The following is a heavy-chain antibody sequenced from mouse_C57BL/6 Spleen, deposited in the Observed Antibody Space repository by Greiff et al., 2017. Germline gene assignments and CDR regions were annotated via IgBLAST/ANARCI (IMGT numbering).Heavy chain of an antibody. J-gene: IGHJ2*01. D-gene: IGHD1-1*01. Sequence: QVQLKESGTELVKPGASVKLSCKASGYTFTSYWMHWVKQRPGQGLEWIGNINPSNGGTNYNEKFKSKATLTVDKSSSTAYMQLSSLTSEDSAVYYCARSPITTVVEYYFDYWGQGTTLTVSS. V-gene: IGHV1-53*01. CDR2: INPSNGGT. CDR3: ARSPITTVVEYYFDY. CDR1: GYTFTSYW.